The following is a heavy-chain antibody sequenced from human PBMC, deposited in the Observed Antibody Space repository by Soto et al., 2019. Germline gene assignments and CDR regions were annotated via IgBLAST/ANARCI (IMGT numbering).Heavy chain of an antibody. Sequence: SETLSLTCTVSGGSISSYYWSWIRQPPGKGLEWIGYIYYSGSTNYNPSLKSRVTISVDTSKNQFSLKLSSVTAADTAVYYCAREDPGITGTNVAFDIWGQGTMVTVSS. CDR1: GGSISSYY. V-gene: IGHV4-59*01. D-gene: IGHD1-20*01. CDR3: AREDPGITGTNVAFDI. J-gene: IGHJ3*02. CDR2: IYYSGST.